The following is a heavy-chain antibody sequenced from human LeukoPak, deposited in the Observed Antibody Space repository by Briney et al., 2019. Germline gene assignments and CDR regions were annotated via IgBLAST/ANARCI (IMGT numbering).Heavy chain of an antibody. D-gene: IGHD3-16*02. CDR1: GYTFTGYY. Sequence: GASVKVSCKASGYTFTGYYMHWVRQAPGQGLEWMGWINPNSGGTNYAQKLQGRVTMTTDTSTSTAYMELRSLRSDDTAVYYCARTREDMITFGGVIARCFDYWGQGTLVTVSS. V-gene: IGHV1-2*02. J-gene: IGHJ4*02. CDR3: ARTREDMITFGGVIARCFDY. CDR2: INPNSGGT.